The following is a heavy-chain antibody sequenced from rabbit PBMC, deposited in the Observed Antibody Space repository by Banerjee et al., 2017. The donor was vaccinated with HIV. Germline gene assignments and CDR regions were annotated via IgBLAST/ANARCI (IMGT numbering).Heavy chain of an antibody. Sequence: QSLEESGGDLVKPGASLTLTCTASGFSFSSSYYMCWVRQAPGKGLEWIACISAGSSGSSHSASWAKGRFTISKTSSTTVTLQMTSLTAADTATYFCARDGNYGIDAFGGQIYATGEDLWGQGTLVTVS. CDR2: ISAGSSGSS. CDR1: GFSFSSSYY. V-gene: IGHV1S40*01. CDR3: ARDGNYGIDAFGGQIYATGEDL. J-gene: IGHJ4*01. D-gene: IGHD6-1*01.